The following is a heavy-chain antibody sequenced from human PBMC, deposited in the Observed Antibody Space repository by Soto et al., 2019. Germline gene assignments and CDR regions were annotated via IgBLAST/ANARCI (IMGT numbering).Heavy chain of an antibody. CDR3: ARSRDGYSFYFYYGMDG. Sequence: GGSLRLSCAASGFTFTSYGMHWVRQAPVKGLEWMALILHDGSAEYYADSVKGRFTISRDNSKNTLYLQMNSLRAEDTAVYYCARSRDGYSFYFYYGMDGWGQGTTVTVSS. CDR1: GFTFTSYG. J-gene: IGHJ6*02. V-gene: IGHV3-30*03. D-gene: IGHD4-4*01. CDR2: ILHDGSAE.